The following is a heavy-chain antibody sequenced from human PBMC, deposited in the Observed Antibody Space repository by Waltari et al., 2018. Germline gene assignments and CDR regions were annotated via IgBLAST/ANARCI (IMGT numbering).Heavy chain of an antibody. CDR1: DTTSPTM. D-gene: IGHD3-10*01. V-gene: IGHV1-8*03. Sequence: QVHWVRLGLRVRSLGAHGRASCKALDTTSPTMITTWVRQAPGQGLEWMGWMNPNSGNTGYAQKFQGRVTITRNTSISTAYMELSSLRSEDTAVYYCARGDYYGSGSYPLDYWGQGTLVTVSS. CDR2: MNPNSGNT. J-gene: IGHJ4*02. CDR3: ARGDYYGSGSYPLDY.